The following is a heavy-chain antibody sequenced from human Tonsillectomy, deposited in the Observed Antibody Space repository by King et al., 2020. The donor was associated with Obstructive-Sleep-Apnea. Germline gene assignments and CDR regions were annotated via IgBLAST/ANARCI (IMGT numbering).Heavy chain of an antibody. CDR3: ARGGGYSYGKHFDY. J-gene: IGHJ4*02. CDR2: IYHGVTT. Sequence: VQLQESGPGLVKPSGTLSLTCAVSGGSVNSTNWWSWVRPPPGKGLEWIGDIYHGVTTNYNPSLKSRVTISVDGSKNQFSLKLSSATAADTAVSYCARGGGYSYGKHFDYWGQGTLVTVSS. V-gene: IGHV4-4*02. D-gene: IGHD5-18*01. CDR1: GGSVNSTNW.